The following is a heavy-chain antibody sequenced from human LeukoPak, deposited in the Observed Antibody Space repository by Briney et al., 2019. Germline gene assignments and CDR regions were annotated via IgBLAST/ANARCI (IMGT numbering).Heavy chain of an antibody. D-gene: IGHD3-10*01. J-gene: IGHJ5*02. V-gene: IGHV1-18*04. CDR2: ISAYNGNT. CDR3: ARSYGSGSPPWFDP. Sequence: ASVKVSCKASGYTFTRYGISWERQAPGQGLEWMGWISAYNGNTNYAQKLQGRVTMTTDTSTSTAYMELRSLRSDDTAVYYCARSYGSGSPPWFDPWGQGTLVTVSS. CDR1: GYTFTRYG.